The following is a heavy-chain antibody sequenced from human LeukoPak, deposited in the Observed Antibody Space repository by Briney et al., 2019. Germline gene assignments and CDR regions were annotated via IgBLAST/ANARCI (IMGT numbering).Heavy chain of an antibody. CDR3: ARRAGGYSHPYDY. D-gene: IGHD4-23*01. J-gene: IGHJ4*02. CDR1: GFTYSSYA. V-gene: IGHV3-23*01. Sequence: GGSLRLSCAASGFTYSSYAMSWVRQAPGKGLEWVSVISGSGDSTYYTDSVKGRFTISRDNSKNTLYLQMNSLRAEDTAVYYCARRAGGYSHPYDYWGQGILVTVSS. CDR2: ISGSGDST.